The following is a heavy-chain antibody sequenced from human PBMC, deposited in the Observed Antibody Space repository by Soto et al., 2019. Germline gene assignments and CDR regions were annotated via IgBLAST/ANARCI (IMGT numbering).Heavy chain of an antibody. Sequence: GGSLRLSCAASGFTFSSYAMSWVRQAPGKGLEWVSGISGSGGSTYYADSVKGRFTISRDNSKNTLYLQMNSLRADDTAVYYCAKPRIVGATSDFDYWGQGTLVTVSS. CDR1: GFTFSSYA. J-gene: IGHJ4*02. CDR2: ISGSGGST. V-gene: IGHV3-23*01. CDR3: AKPRIVGATSDFDY. D-gene: IGHD1-26*01.